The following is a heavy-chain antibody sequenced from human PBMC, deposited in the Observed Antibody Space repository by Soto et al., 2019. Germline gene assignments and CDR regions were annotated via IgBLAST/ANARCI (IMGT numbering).Heavy chain of an antibody. Sequence: EAQLVESGGGLVQPGGSLRLSCAASGFTFSSYWMTWVRQAPGKGLEWVANIKQDGSEKHYVDSVKGRFTISRDNAKNSLYLQMNSLRAEDTAVYYCARSYYDSIRGSYPLKHWGQGTLVTVSS. D-gene: IGHD3-16*02. CDR2: IKQDGSEK. CDR1: GFTFSSYW. CDR3: ARSYYDSIRGSYPLKH. V-gene: IGHV3-7*01. J-gene: IGHJ1*01.